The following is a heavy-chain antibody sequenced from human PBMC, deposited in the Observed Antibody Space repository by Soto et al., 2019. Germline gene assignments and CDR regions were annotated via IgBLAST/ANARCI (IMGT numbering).Heavy chain of an antibody. Sequence: QVQLVESGGGVVQPGRSLRLSCAASGFTFSPYAMHWVRQAPGKGREWGAVISYVGSNKYYADSVKGRFTISRDNSKNTMYLQMHSLRAEDTAVYYCARDGRVVDTGMDVWGQGTTVTVSS. V-gene: IGHV3-30-3*01. CDR3: ARDGRVVDTGMDV. J-gene: IGHJ6*02. CDR1: GFTFSPYA. D-gene: IGHD2-21*01. CDR2: ISYVGSNK.